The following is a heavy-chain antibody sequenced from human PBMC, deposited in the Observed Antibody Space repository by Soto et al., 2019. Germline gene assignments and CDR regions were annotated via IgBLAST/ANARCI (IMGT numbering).Heavy chain of an antibody. CDR2: INSDGSST. J-gene: IGHJ4*02. D-gene: IGHD2-15*01. V-gene: IGHV3-74*01. CDR1: GFTFSNYA. Sequence: GGSLRLSCAASGFTFSNYAMSWVRQAPGKGLEWVSRINSDGSSTSYADSVKGRFTISRDNAKNTLYLQMNSLRAEDTAVYYCVRTSLVVAAATREDYWGQGTLVTVSS. CDR3: VRTSLVVAAATREDY.